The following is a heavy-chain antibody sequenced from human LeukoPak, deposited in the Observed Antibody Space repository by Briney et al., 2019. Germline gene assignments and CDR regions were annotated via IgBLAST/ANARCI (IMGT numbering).Heavy chain of an antibody. CDR1: GFTFSSYS. V-gene: IGHV3-21*04. CDR3: AKDTDSSSWYGGGDGAFDI. D-gene: IGHD6-13*01. J-gene: IGHJ3*02. CDR2: ISSSSSYI. Sequence: PGGSLRLSCAASGFTFSSYSMNWVRQAPGKGLEWVPSISSSSSYIYYADSVKGRFTISRDNAKNSLYLQMNSLRAEDMALYYCAKDTDSSSWYGGGDGAFDIWGQGTMVTVSS.